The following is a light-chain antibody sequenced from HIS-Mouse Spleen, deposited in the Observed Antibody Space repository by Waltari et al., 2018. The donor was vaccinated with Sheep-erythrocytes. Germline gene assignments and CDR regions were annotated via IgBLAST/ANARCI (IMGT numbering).Light chain of an antibody. CDR2: DVS. CDR1: SSDVGGSNH. Sequence: QSALTQPRSVSGSPGQSVTIPGTGTSSDVGGSNHGAWYQQHPGKAPKLMIYDVSKRPSGVPDRFSGSKSGNTASLTISGLQAEDEADYYCCSYAGSYNHVFATGTKVTVL. CDR3: CSYAGSYNHV. J-gene: IGLJ1*01. V-gene: IGLV2-11*01.